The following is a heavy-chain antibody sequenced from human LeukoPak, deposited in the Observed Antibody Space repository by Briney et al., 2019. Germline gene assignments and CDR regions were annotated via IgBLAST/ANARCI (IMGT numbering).Heavy chain of an antibody. CDR2: IKQDGSEK. V-gene: IGHV3-7*01. Sequence: GGSLRLSCAASGFTFSSYWVSWVRQAPGKGLEWVANIKQDGSEKYYVDSVKGRFTISRDNAKNSLYLQMNSLRAEDTAVYYCAREVADGDYYYYYYMDVWGKGTTVTVSS. CDR3: AREVADGDYYYYYYMDV. J-gene: IGHJ6*03. CDR1: GFTFSSYW. D-gene: IGHD5-12*01.